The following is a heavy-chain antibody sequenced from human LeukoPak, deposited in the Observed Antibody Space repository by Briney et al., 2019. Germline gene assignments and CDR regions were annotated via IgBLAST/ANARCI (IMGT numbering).Heavy chain of an antibody. Sequence: SQTLSLTCTVSGGSISSGGYYWSWIRQPPGKGLEWIGYMYDSGSAYYNPSLKSRVTISVDTSKNQFSLKLSSVTAADTAVYYCARVYYDSSGYYYYYYYMDVWGKGTTVTVSS. D-gene: IGHD3-22*01. CDR1: GGSISSGGYY. CDR2: MYDSGSA. V-gene: IGHV4-31*03. J-gene: IGHJ6*03. CDR3: ARVYYDSSGYYYYYYYMDV.